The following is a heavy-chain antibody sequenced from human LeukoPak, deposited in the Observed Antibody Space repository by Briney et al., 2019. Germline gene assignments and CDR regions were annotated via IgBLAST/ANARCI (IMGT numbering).Heavy chain of an antibody. D-gene: IGHD6-13*01. CDR1: GGPISSYY. CDR3: ARGRIGADVAAAGTIYYYYMDV. V-gene: IGHV4-59*01. J-gene: IGHJ6*03. CDR2: IYYSGSP. Sequence: SETLSLTCTVSGGPISSYYWSWIRQPPGKGLEWIGYIYYSGSPNYNPSLKSRVTISVDTSKNQFSLKLSSVTAADTAVYYCARGRIGADVAAAGTIYYYYMDVWGKGTTVTVSS.